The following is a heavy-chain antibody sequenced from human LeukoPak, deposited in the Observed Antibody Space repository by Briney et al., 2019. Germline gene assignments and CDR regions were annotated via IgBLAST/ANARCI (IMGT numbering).Heavy chain of an antibody. J-gene: IGHJ4*02. D-gene: IGHD6-19*01. CDR2: IYYSGST. V-gene: IGHV4-59*01. CDR1: GGSISSYY. Sequence: SETLSLTCTLSGGSISSYYWSWIRQPPGKGLEWIGYIYYSGSTNYNPSLKSRVTISVDTSKNQFSLKLSSVTAADTAVYYCARFEVSGWYLFDYWGQGTLVTVSS. CDR3: ARFEVSGWYLFDY.